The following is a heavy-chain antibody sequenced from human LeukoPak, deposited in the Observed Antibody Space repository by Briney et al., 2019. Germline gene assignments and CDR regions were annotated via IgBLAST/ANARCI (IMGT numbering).Heavy chain of an antibody. D-gene: IGHD3-10*01. CDR2: IYTSGST. CDR1: GGSISSYY. V-gene: IGHV4-4*07. CDR3: VRDRRVRGVNWFDP. J-gene: IGHJ5*02. Sequence: SETLSLTCTVSGGSISSYYWSWIRQPAGKGLEWIGRIYTSGSTNYNPSLKSRVTMPVDTSKNQFSLKLSSVTAADTAVYYCVRDRRVRGVNWFDPWGQGTLVTVSS.